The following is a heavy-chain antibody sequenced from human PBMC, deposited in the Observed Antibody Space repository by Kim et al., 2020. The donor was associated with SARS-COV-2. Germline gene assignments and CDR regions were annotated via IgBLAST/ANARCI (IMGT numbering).Heavy chain of an antibody. Sequence: GGSLRLSCVASGFTFDTYAMSWVRQAPGKGLEWVSVISGGAVNKFYAYSVRGRFTISRDNAKNTLYLQMNILRDEDTALYYCAKMVIMDGYNYFYYYAM. D-gene: IGHD3-3*01. CDR1: GFTFDTYA. CDR3: AKMVIMDGYNYFYYYAM. V-gene: IGHV3-23*01. J-gene: IGHJ6*01. CDR2: ISGGAVNK.